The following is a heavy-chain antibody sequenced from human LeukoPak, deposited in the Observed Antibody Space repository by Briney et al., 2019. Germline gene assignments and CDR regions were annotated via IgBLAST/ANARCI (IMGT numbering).Heavy chain of an antibody. CDR2: INAGNGNT. V-gene: IGHV1-3*01. CDR3: AREGGGYCSSTSCYRALNWFDP. Sequence: ASVKVSCKASGYTFTSYAMHWVRQAPGQRLEWMGWINAGNGNTKYSQKFQGRVTITRDTSASTAYMELSSQRSEDTAVYYCAREGGGYCSSTSCYRALNWFDPWGQGTLVTVSS. D-gene: IGHD2-2*01. CDR1: GYTFTSYA. J-gene: IGHJ5*02.